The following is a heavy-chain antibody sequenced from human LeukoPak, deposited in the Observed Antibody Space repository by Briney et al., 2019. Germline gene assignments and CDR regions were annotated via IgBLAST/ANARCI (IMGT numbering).Heavy chain of an antibody. CDR1: GFTFSSYS. D-gene: IGHD4-17*01. Sequence: TGGSLRLSCAASGFTFSSYSMNWVRQAPGKGLEWVSSISSSSSYIYYADSVKGRFTISRDNAKNSLYLQMNSLRAEDTAVYYCARAGYGGYVDYYYYMDVWGKGTTVTVSS. J-gene: IGHJ6*03. CDR3: ARAGYGGYVDYYYYMDV. CDR2: ISSSSSYI. V-gene: IGHV3-21*01.